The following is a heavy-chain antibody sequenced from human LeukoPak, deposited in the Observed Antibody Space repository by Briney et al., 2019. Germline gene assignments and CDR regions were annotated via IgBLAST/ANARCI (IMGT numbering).Heavy chain of an antibody. V-gene: IGHV4-39*06. CDR2: IYYSGST. Sequence: SETLSLTCIVSGGSISSSSYYWGWIRQPPGRGVEWIGSIYYSGSTYYNPSLKSRITISVYTDKNEFAMKLSAGNAADTAVYYCAKGYCRGNSCYDDRGAFDYWGQGTLVIVSS. D-gene: IGHD2-2*01. CDR1: GGSISSSSYY. CDR3: AKGYCRGNSCYDDRGAFDY. J-gene: IGHJ4*02.